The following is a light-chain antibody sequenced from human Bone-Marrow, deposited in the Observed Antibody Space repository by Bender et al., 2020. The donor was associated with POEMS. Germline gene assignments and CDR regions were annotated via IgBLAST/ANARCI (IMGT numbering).Light chain of an antibody. J-gene: IGLJ1*01. V-gene: IGLV2-14*02. Sequence: SALTQPASVSGSPGQSITISCTGTSSDIGTYDMVSWYQHFPGKAPQLIIYDVSHRPSGVSYRFSGSKSGNTASLTISGVQAEDEADYYCATWDDSLDGLYVFGTGTKVTVL. CDR3: ATWDDSLDGLYV. CDR2: DVS. CDR1: SSDIGTYDM.